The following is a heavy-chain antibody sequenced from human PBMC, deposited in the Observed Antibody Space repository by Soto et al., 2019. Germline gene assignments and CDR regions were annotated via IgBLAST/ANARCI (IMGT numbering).Heavy chain of an antibody. CDR2: ISAYNGNT. D-gene: IGHD5-18*01. CDR3: AREYSYGGHVDY. Sequence: ASGKVSRKAAGYTFSRHGISWVRQAPGQGLEWMGWISAYNGNTNYAQKLQGRVTMTTDTSTSTAYMELRSLRSDDTAVYYCAREYSYGGHVDYWGQGTLVTVSS. V-gene: IGHV1-18*01. J-gene: IGHJ4*02. CDR1: GYTFSRHG.